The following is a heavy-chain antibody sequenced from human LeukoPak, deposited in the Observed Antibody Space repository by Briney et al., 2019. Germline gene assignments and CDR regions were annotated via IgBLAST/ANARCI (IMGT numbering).Heavy chain of an antibody. Sequence: SETLSLTCAVYGGSFSGYYWSWIRQPPGKGLEWIGEINHSGSTNYNPSLKSRVTLSVDTSKNQFSLKLSSVTAADTAVYYCARGGGYDFWSGYGYYGMDVWGQGTTVTVSS. D-gene: IGHD3-3*01. J-gene: IGHJ6*02. CDR3: ARGGGYDFWSGYGYYGMDV. CDR1: GGSFSGYY. V-gene: IGHV4-34*01. CDR2: INHSGST.